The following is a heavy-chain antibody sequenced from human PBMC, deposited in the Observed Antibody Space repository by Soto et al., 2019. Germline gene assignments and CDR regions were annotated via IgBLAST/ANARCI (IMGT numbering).Heavy chain of an antibody. J-gene: IGHJ4*02. CDR2: INSDGSST. V-gene: IGHV3-74*01. D-gene: IGHD2-15*01. CDR1: GFTFSSYW. Sequence: EVQLVESGGGLVQPGGSLRLSCAASGFTFSSYWMHWVRKAPGKGLVWVSRINSDGSSTSYADSVKGRFTISRDNAKNTLYRQMNSLRAEDTAVYYCVRTSLVVAAATREDYWGQGTLVTVSS. CDR3: VRTSLVVAAATREDY.